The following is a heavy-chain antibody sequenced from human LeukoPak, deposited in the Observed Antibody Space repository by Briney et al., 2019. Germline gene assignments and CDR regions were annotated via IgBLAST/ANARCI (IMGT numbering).Heavy chain of an antibody. CDR1: GFSFSSYR. J-gene: IGHJ4*02. D-gene: IGHD6-6*01. CDR2: ISSNNGYI. Sequence: GGSLRLSCAASGFSFSSYRMNWVRQAPGKGLEWVASISSNNGYIYYADSVKGRFTISRGNGENSLHLQMNSLRAEDAAVYYCARDLGTRKSIAFADWGQGTLVTVSS. V-gene: IGHV3-21*01. CDR3: ARDLGTRKSIAFAD.